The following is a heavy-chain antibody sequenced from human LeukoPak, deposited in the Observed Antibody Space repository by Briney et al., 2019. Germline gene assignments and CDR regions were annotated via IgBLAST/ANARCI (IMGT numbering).Heavy chain of an antibody. V-gene: IGHV4-31*03. Sequence: SETLSLTCTVSGGSIRSGGYYWSWIRQHPGKDLEWIGYIYYSGSTYYNPSLKSRVTISVDTSKNQFSLKLSSVTAADTAVYYCARFEYSSSSTGFDYWGQGTLVTVSS. CDR1: GGSIRSGGYY. D-gene: IGHD6-6*01. CDR3: ARFEYSSSSTGFDY. J-gene: IGHJ4*02. CDR2: IYYSGST.